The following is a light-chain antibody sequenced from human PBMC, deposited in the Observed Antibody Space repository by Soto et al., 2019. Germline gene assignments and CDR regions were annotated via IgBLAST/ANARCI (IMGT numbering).Light chain of an antibody. V-gene: IGLV2-14*03. J-gene: IGLJ1*01. CDR2: DVS. Sequence: QSALTQPASVSGFTGQSITISCTGTSSDIGAYNSVCWYQQHPGKAPKLMMYDVSSRASGVSDRFSASKSGNTASLTISGLQTGYEADYYCSSYRSSSTYVFGTGTKLTVL. CDR3: SSYRSSSTYV. CDR1: SSDIGAYNS.